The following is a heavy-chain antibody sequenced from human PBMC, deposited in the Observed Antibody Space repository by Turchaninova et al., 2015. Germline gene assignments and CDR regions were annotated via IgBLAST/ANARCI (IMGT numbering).Heavy chain of an antibody. CDR1: GYTFTGYY. V-gene: IGHV1-2*06. CDR3: AGLYCSGGSCRRTDAFDI. CDR2: INPNSGGT. J-gene: IGHJ3*02. D-gene: IGHD2-15*01. Sequence: QVQLVQSGAEVKKPGASVKVSCKASGYTFTGYYMHWVRQAPGQGLEWMGRINPNSGGTNYANKFQGRVTMTRDTSISTAYMELSRLRSDDTAVYYCAGLYCSGGSCRRTDAFDIWGQGTMVTVSS.